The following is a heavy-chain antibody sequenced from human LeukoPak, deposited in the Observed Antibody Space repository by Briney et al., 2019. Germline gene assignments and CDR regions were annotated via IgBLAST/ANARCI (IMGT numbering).Heavy chain of an antibody. J-gene: IGHJ5*02. CDR3: ARDPGADTAMASNWFDP. CDR1: GFTFSSYW. CDR2: ISYDGSNK. D-gene: IGHD5-18*01. Sequence: PGGSLRLSCAASGFTFSSYWMHWVRQAPGKGLEWVAVISYDGSNKYYADSVKGRFTISRDNSKNTLYLQMNSLRAEDTAVYYCARDPGADTAMASNWFDPWGQGTLVTVSS. V-gene: IGHV3-30-3*01.